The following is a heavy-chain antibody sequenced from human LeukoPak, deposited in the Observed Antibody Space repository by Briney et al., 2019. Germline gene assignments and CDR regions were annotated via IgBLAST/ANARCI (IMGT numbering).Heavy chain of an antibody. D-gene: IGHD5-18*01. J-gene: IGHJ4*02. CDR1: GGSFSGYY. V-gene: IGHV4-34*01. Sequence: SETLSLTCAVYGGSFSGYYWSWIRQPPGKGLEWIGEINHSGSTNYNPSLKSRVTISVDTSKNQFSLKLSSVTAADTAVYYCARGEPDTAVVDGRSRYYFDYWGQGTLVTVSS. CDR2: INHSGST. CDR3: ARGEPDTAVVDGRSRYYFDY.